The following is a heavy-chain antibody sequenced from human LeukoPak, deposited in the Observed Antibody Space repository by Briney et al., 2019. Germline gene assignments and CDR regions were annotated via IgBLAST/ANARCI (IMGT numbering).Heavy chain of an antibody. Sequence: GGSLRLSCAASGFTFSNAWMSWVRQAPGKGLEWVGRIKSKTDGGTTDYAAPVKGRFTISRDDSKNTLYLQMNSLKTEDTAVYYCAKEVRITIFGVGHDAFDIWGQGTMVTVSS. J-gene: IGHJ3*02. CDR3: AKEVRITIFGVGHDAFDI. D-gene: IGHD3-3*01. CDR1: GFTFSNAW. CDR2: IKSKTDGGTT. V-gene: IGHV3-15*01.